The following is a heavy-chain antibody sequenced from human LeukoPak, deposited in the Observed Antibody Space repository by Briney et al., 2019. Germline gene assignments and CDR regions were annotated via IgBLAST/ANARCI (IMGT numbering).Heavy chain of an antibody. CDR3: ARDLRGSGSCSIDY. V-gene: IGHV3-21*01. J-gene: IGHJ4*02. D-gene: IGHD3-10*01. Sequence: GGSLRLSCAASGFTFSSFSSFSLNWVRQAPGRGLEWVSSISSSSSYISYADSVKGRFTISRDNAKNSLYLQMNSLRAEDTAVYYCARDLRGSGSCSIDYWGQGTLVTVSS. CDR2: ISSSSSYI. CDR1: GFTFSSFSSFS.